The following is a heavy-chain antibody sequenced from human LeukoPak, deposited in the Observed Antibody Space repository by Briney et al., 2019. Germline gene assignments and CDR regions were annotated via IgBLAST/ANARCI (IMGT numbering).Heavy chain of an antibody. CDR3: AREGVLRYFNWTRRGYFDY. CDR1: GGTFSSYA. Sequence: SVKVSCKASGGTFSSYAISWVRQAPGQGLEWMGGIIPIFGTANYAQKFQGRVTITADESTSTAYMELSSLRSEDTAVYYCAREGVLRYFNWTRRGYFDYWGQGTLVTVSS. V-gene: IGHV1-69*13. CDR2: IIPIFGTA. D-gene: IGHD3-9*01. J-gene: IGHJ4*02.